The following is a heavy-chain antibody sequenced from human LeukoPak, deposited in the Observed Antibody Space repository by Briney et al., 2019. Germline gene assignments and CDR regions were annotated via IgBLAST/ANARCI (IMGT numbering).Heavy chain of an antibody. CDR1: GYTLTELS. J-gene: IGHJ4*02. D-gene: IGHD3-16*01. Sequence: APVKVSCKVSGYTLTELSMHWVRQAPGKGLEWMGGFDPEDGETIYAQKFQGRVTMTEDTSTDTAYMELSSLRSEDTAVYYCATDFLSGYNPKDLWGSLDYWGQETLVTVSS. CDR2: FDPEDGET. CDR3: ATDFLSGYNPKDLWGSLDY. V-gene: IGHV1-24*01.